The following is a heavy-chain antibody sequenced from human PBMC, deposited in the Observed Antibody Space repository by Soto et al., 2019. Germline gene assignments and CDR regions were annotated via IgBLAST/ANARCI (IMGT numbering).Heavy chain of an antibody. V-gene: IGHV1-18*01. CDR3: ARGFLGRYCSSTSCSPFDY. CDR2: ISAYNGNT. D-gene: IGHD2-2*01. Sequence: ASVKVSCKASGYTFTSYGISWVRQAPGQGLEWMGWISAYNGNTNYAQKLQGRVTMTTDTSTSTAYLELRSVRSDDAALYYCARGFLGRYCSSTSCSPFDYWGQGTLVTVSS. J-gene: IGHJ4*02. CDR1: GYTFTSYG.